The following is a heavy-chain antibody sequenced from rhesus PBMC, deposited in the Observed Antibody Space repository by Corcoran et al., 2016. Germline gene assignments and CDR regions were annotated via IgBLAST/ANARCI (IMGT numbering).Heavy chain of an antibody. CDR2: FDPEDGEA. CDR1: GYTFTDYY. CDR3: ATGRVLGAAGPDSYFDY. V-gene: IGHV1-111*02. D-gene: IGHD6-13*01. Sequence: EVQLVQSGAEVKKPGASVKISCKASGYTFTDYYLHWVRQAPGKGLEWMGRFDPEDGEAIPAQKVQDRVTITADTSTDTAYMELSSLRSEDTAVYYCATGRVLGAAGPDSYFDYWGQGVLVTVSS. J-gene: IGHJ4*01.